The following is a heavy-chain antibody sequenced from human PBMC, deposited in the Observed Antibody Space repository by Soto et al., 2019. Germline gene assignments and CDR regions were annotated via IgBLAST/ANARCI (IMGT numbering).Heavy chain of an antibody. J-gene: IGHJ6*01. D-gene: IGHD2-21*02. CDR3: ARAPYCGGDCPPPNYYYYGMDV. CDR2: INSDGSST. CDR1: GFTFSSYW. Sequence: GGSLRLSCAASGFTFSSYWMHWVRQAPGRGLVWVSRINSDGSSTSYADSVKGRFTISRDNAKNTLYLQMNSLRAEDTAVYYCARAPYCGGDCPPPNYYYYGMDVWGQGTSVTV. V-gene: IGHV3-74*01.